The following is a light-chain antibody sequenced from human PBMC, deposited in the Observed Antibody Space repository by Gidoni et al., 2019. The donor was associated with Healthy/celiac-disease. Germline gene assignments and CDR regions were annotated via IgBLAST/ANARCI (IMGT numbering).Light chain of an antibody. Sequence: DIQLTQSPSFLSASVGDRVTITRRASQGISSYSAWFQQKPGKAPKLLIYAASTLQSGVPSRFSSSGSGTKFTLTISNLQPEDFATYFCQHRTFGQGTKVEIK. CDR3: QHRT. V-gene: IGKV1-9*01. CDR1: QGISSY. J-gene: IGKJ1*01. CDR2: AAS.